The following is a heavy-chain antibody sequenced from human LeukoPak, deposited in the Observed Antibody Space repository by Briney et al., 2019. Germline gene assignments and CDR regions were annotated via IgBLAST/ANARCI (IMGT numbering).Heavy chain of an antibody. Sequence: GGSLRLSCAASGFTFSSYGMHWVRQAPGKGLEWVAVIWYDGSNKYYADSVKGRFTISRDNSKNTLYLQMNSLRAEDTAAYYCARERSSYAFDIWGQGTMVTVSS. V-gene: IGHV3-33*01. D-gene: IGHD6-6*01. CDR2: IWYDGSNK. J-gene: IGHJ3*02. CDR3: ARERSSYAFDI. CDR1: GFTFSSYG.